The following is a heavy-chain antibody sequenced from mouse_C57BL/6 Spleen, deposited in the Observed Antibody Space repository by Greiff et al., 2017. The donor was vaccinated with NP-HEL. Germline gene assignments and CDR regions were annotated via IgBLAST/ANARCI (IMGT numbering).Heavy chain of an antibody. D-gene: IGHD1-1*01. Sequence: VQGVESGAELMKPGASVKLSCKATGYTFTGYWIEWVRQRPGHGLEWIGEILPGSGSTNYNEKFKGKATFTADTSSNTAYMQLSSLTTEDSAIYYCARGSYYYGSREYFDYWGQGTTLTVSS. CDR1: GYTFTGYW. V-gene: IGHV1-9*01. CDR2: ILPGSGST. J-gene: IGHJ2*01. CDR3: ARGSYYYGSREYFDY.